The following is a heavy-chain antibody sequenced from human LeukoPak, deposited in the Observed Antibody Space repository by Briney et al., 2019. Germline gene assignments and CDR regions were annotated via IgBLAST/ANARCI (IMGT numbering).Heavy chain of an antibody. D-gene: IGHD6-13*01. J-gene: IGHJ6*03. V-gene: IGHV4-34*01. Sequence: PSETLSLTCAVYGGSFSGSYWSWIRHPPGKGLEWIGEINHSGSTNYNPSLKSRVTISVDTSKNQFSLKLSSVTAADTAVYYCARGRISSWYYYYMDVWGKGTTVTVSS. CDR1: GGSFSGSY. CDR3: ARGRISSWYYYYMDV. CDR2: INHSGST.